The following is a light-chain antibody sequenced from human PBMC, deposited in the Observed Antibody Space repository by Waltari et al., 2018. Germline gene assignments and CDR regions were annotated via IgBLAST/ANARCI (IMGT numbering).Light chain of an antibody. CDR3: QTGGHGTWV. J-gene: IGLJ3*02. CDR1: SGHSSNV. CDR2: VNSDGSH. Sequence: QLVLTQSPSASASQGASVKLTCTLSSGHSSNVIAWLQQRPEKGPRYLMKVNSDGSHSKGDEIPDRFSGSSSGAERYLTISNLQSEDEADYFCQTGGHGTWVFGGGTTLTVL. V-gene: IGLV4-69*01.